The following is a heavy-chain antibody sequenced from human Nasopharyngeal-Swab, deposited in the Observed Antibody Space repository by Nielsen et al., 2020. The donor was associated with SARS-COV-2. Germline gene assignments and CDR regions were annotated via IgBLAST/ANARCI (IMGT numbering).Heavy chain of an antibody. CDR1: GYTFINYG. Sequence: ASVKVSCKASGYTFINYGLSWVRQAPGQGLEWVGWISANNGNTNYAQKFRGRVTTTTDTSTSTAYMELRSLRFDDAAVYYCARGRGPTDYWGQGTLVTVSS. D-gene: IGHD3-10*01. J-gene: IGHJ4*02. CDR2: ISANNGNT. CDR3: ARGRGPTDY. V-gene: IGHV1-18*01.